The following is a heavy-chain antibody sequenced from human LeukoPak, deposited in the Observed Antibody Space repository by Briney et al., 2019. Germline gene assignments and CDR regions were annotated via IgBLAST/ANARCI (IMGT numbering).Heavy chain of an antibody. CDR3: AKAVAGYYYYGMDV. V-gene: IGHV3-23*01. Sequence: GGSLRLSCAASGFTFSGYAMSWVRQAPGKGLEWVSTISDRGGSTYYAVSVKGRFTISRDNSKNTLYLQMNSLRAEDTAVYYCAKAVAGYYYYGMDVWGKGTTVTVSS. J-gene: IGHJ6*04. CDR2: ISDRGGST. CDR1: GFTFSGYA. D-gene: IGHD6-19*01.